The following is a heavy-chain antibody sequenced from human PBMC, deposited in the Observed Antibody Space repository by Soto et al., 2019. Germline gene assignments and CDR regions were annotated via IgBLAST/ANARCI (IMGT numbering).Heavy chain of an antibody. CDR3: ARTTRDGYNSWVLDSFDM. J-gene: IGHJ3*02. CDR2: VYYSGST. D-gene: IGHD5-12*01. V-gene: IGHV4-61*08. Sequence: SETLSLTCTVSSGSVSSGGYFWSWIRQPPGKGLEWIGYVYYSGSTNYNPSLRSRVTISVDTSKNQLSLKLSSMTAADTAVYYCARTTRDGYNSWVLDSFDMWGQGTMVTVSS. CDR1: SGSVSSGGYF.